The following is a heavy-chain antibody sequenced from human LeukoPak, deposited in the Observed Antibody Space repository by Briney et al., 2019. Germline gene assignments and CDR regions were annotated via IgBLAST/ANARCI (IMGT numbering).Heavy chain of an antibody. V-gene: IGHV3-53*01. CDR1: GFTVSSNY. D-gene: IGHD3-22*01. CDR3: ARVTYYYDSSGYYYVGYFDY. J-gene: IGHJ4*02. CDR2: IYSGGST. Sequence: AGGSLRLSCAASGFTVSSNYMSWVRQAPGKGLEWVSVIYSGGSTYYADSVKGRFTISRDNSKNTLYLQMNSLRAEDTAVYYCARVTYYYDSSGYYYVGYFDYWGQGTLVTVSS.